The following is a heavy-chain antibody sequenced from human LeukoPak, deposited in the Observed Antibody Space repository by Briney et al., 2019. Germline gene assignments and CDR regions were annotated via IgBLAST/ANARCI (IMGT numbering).Heavy chain of an antibody. CDR2: ISSSGGNL. D-gene: IGHD1-26*01. Sequence: GVSQTLFCEACVFPFSDSAVLCVRGAWGRGVEGVSFISSSGGNLFYAHSVKGRFTVSRDSSKNTLHLQMNSLRAEDTTVYYCARDIELSCWGQGTLVTVSS. V-gene: IGHV3-23*01. J-gene: IGHJ4*02. CDR1: VFPFSDSA. CDR3: ARDIELSC.